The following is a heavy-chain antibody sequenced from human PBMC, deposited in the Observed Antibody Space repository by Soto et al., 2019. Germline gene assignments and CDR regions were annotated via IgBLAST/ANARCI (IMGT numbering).Heavy chain of an antibody. J-gene: IGHJ4*02. CDR2: ISYSGTT. D-gene: IGHD3-10*01. CDR1: GGSISSYY. V-gene: IGHV4-59*08. CDR3: ARLCYFQAFDY. Sequence: QVQLQESGPGLVKPSETLSLTYTVSGGSISSYYWSWIRQTPGKGLEWIGYISYSGTTNYNPSRKRRFTISVDPSTNQFSLKLSSVTAADTAVYYCARLCYFQAFDYWGQGTLVTVSS.